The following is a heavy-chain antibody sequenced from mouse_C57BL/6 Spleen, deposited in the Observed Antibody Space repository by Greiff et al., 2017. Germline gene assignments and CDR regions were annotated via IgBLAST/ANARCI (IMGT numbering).Heavy chain of an antibody. J-gene: IGHJ4*01. CDR2: ISSGGDYI. D-gene: IGHD1-1*01. CDR3: TRGYYYGSSPYAMDY. CDR1: GFTFSSYA. Sequence: EVKLMESGEGLVKPGGSLKLSCAASGFTFSSYAMSWVRQTPEKRLEWVAYISSGGDYIYYADTVKGRFTISRDNARNTLYLQMSSLKSEDTAMYYCTRGYYYGSSPYAMDYWGQGTSVTVSS. V-gene: IGHV5-9-1*02.